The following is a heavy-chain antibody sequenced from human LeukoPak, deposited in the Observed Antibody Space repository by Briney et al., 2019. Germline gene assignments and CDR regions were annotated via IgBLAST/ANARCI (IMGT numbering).Heavy chain of an antibody. CDR3: ARSAGSYLFDY. J-gene: IGHJ4*02. D-gene: IGHD1-26*01. V-gene: IGHV1-46*01. CDR2: INPSGGST. CDR1: GYTFTSYY. Sequence: ASVTVSCKASGYTFTSYYMHWVRQAPGQGLEWMGIINPSGGSTSYAQKFQGRVTMTRDTSTSTVYMELSSLRSEDTAVYYCARSAGSYLFDYWGQGTLVTVSS.